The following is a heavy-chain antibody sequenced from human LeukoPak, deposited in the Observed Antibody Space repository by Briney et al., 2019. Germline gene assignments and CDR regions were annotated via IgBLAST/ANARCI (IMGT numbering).Heavy chain of an antibody. V-gene: IGHV3-30*18. CDR3: AKDLQGLTYYDFWSGYAADDY. D-gene: IGHD3-3*01. CDR2: ISYDGSNK. J-gene: IGHJ4*02. Sequence: GGSLRLSCAASGFTFSSYGMHWVRQAPGKGLEWVAVISYDGSNKYYADSVKGRFTISRDNSKNTLYLQMNSLRAEDTAVYYCAKDLQGLTYYDFWSGYAADDYWGQGTLVTVSS. CDR1: GFTFSSYG.